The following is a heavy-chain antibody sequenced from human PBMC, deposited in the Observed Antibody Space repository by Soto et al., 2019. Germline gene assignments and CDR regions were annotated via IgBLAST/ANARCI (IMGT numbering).Heavy chain of an antibody. CDR2: ISSSSSTI. Sequence: EVQLVESGGGLVQPGGSLRLSCPASGFTFSSYSMNWVRQAPGKGLEWVSYISSSSSTIYYADSVKGRFTISRDNAKNSRYLHTNSLRAEDTAVYYCARGGSLEVADKYWGQGTLVTVSS. V-gene: IGHV3-48*01. D-gene: IGHD6-19*01. CDR3: ARGGSLEVADKY. CDR1: GFTFSSYS. J-gene: IGHJ4*02.